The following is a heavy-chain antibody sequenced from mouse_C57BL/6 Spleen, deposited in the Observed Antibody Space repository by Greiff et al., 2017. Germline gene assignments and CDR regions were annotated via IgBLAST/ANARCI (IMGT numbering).Heavy chain of an antibody. D-gene: IGHD1-1*01. CDR3: AKESHYYGSSHWYFDV. Sequence: QVQLKQSGPELVKPGASVKISCKASGYAFSSSWMNWVKQRPGTGLEWIGRIYPGDGDTNYNGKFKGKATLTADKSSSTAYMQLSSLTSEDSAVYFCAKESHYYGSSHWYFDVWGTGTTVTVSS. V-gene: IGHV1-82*01. CDR2: IYPGDGDT. CDR1: GYAFSSSW. J-gene: IGHJ1*03.